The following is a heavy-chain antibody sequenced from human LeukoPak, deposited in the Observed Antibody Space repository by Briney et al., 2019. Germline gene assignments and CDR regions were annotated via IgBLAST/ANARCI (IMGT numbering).Heavy chain of an antibody. Sequence: ASVKVSCKASGYTFTGYYMHWVRQAPGQGLEWMGWINPNSGGTNYAQKFQGRVTMTRDTSISTAYMELSRLRSDDTAVYYYARDRGRSGYYFDYWGQGTLVTVSS. J-gene: IGHJ4*02. CDR3: ARDRGRSGYYFDY. D-gene: IGHD3-3*01. CDR1: GYTFTGYY. CDR2: INPNSGGT. V-gene: IGHV1-2*02.